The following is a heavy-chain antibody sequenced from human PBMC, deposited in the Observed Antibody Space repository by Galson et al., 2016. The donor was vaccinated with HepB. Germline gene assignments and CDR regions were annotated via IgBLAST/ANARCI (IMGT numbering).Heavy chain of an antibody. CDR3: ARALAVNGAFDI. Sequence: ETLSLTCGVSGDSMSSHDWWSWIRQPPGKGLEWIGEIHPSGSTNSNPSLKSRVTISVDRSRKQFYLRLYSVTAADTAVCYCARALAVNGAFDIWGQGTMVTVSS. J-gene: IGHJ3*02. CDR1: GDSMSSHDW. V-gene: IGHV4-4*02. D-gene: IGHD4-17*01. CDR2: IHPSGST.